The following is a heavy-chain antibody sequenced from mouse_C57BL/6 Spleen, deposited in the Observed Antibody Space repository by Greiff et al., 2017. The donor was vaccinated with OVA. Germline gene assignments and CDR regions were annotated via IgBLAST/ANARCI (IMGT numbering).Heavy chain of an antibody. V-gene: IGHV1-50*01. Sequence: QVQLQQPGAELVKPGASVKLSCKASGYTFPSYWMQWVKQRPGQGLEWIGEIDPSDSYTNYNQKFKGKATWTVDTSSSTAYMQLSSLTSEDSAVYYCARSSEAVPGYFDYWGQGTTLTVSS. CDR2: IDPSDSYT. CDR1: GYTFPSYW. CDR3: ARSSEAVPGYFDY. J-gene: IGHJ2*01.